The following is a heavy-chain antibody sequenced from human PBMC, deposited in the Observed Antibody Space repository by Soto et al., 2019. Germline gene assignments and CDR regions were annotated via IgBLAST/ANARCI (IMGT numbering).Heavy chain of an antibody. Sequence: GGSLRLSCAASGFTFSGSAMHWVRQASGKGLEWVGRIRSKANSYATAYAASVKGRFTISRDDSKNTAYLQMNSLKTEDTAVYYCTRHDDYGDYERDYWGQGTLVTVSS. CDR2: IRSKANSYAT. D-gene: IGHD4-17*01. CDR3: TRHDDYGDYERDY. J-gene: IGHJ4*02. CDR1: GFTFSGSA. V-gene: IGHV3-73*01.